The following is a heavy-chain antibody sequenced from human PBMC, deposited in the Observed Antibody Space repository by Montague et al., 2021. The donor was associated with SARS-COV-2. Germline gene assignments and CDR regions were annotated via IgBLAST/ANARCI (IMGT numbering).Heavy chain of an antibody. J-gene: IGHJ6*02. V-gene: IGHV4-39*07. CDR3: ARVRAVPAAMRIFSLGRSYYGMDV. CDR2: IYYSGST. Sequence: SETLSLTCTVSGGSISSSSYYWGWIRQPPGKGLEWIGNIYYSGSTYYNPSLKSRVTISVGTSKNQFSLKLSSVTAADTAVYYCARVRAVPAAMRIFSLGRSYYGMDVWGQGTTVTVSS. CDR1: GGSISSSSYY. D-gene: IGHD2-2*01.